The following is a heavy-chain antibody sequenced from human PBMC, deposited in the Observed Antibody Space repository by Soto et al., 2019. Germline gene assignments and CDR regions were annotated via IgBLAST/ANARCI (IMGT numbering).Heavy chain of an antibody. CDR2: INAGNGNI. D-gene: IGHD6-19*01. J-gene: IGHJ6*02. V-gene: IGHV1-3*01. CDR3: ARVEYSSGWYEGYYYGMDV. Sequence: ASVKVSCKGSGYTFTSNAMHWVRQAPGQRLEWMGWINAGNGNIKYSQKFQGRVTITRDTSASTAYMELSSLRSEDTAVYYCARVEYSSGWYEGYYYGMDVWGQGTTVNVAS. CDR1: GYTFTSNA.